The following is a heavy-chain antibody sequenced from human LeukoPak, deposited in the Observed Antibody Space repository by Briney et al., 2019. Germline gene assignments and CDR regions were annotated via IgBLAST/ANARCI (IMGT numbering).Heavy chain of an antibody. CDR3: AKAAAAPGFDF. D-gene: IGHD6-13*01. Sequence: GGSLRLSCAASGFTSSSYALNWVRQAPGKGLEWVATVSGSGDRMYHADSVKGRFTISRNNSKNTIYLQMNSLRAEDTALYYCAKAAAAPGFDFWGQGTLVTVSS. J-gene: IGHJ4*02. V-gene: IGHV3-23*01. CDR2: VSGSGDRM. CDR1: GFTSSSYA.